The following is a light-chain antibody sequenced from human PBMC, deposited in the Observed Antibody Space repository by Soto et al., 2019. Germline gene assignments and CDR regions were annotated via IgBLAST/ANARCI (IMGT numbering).Light chain of an antibody. CDR2: GAA. CDR3: QQYHNWPA. CDR1: QSVFSS. V-gene: IGKV3-15*01. J-gene: IGKJ1*01. Sequence: EIIMCTSPFTPYLSPEEIATLSCRASQSVFSSLAWYQQKPGQAPRLLIYGAATRATGIPARFSGSGSGTEFTLTISSLQSEDFAVYYCQQYHNWPAFGQGTKVDIK.